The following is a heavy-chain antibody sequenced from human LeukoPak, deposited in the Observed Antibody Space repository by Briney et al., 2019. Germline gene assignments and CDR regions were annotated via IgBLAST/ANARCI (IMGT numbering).Heavy chain of an antibody. D-gene: IGHD6-19*01. J-gene: IGHJ4*02. CDR3: ARSGVAGDWYFDY. CDR2: IRYDGRNK. V-gene: IGHV3-30*02. Sequence: GGSLRLSCAASGLIFSSYGMHWVRQAPGKGLEWVAFIRYDGRNKYYADSVKGRFTISRDNSKKTLYLQMNSLRAEDTAVYYCARSGVAGDWYFDYWGQGTLVAVSS. CDR1: GLIFSSYG.